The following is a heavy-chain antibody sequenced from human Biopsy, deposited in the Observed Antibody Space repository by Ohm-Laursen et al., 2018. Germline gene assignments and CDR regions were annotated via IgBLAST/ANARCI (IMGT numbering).Heavy chain of an antibody. D-gene: IGHD3-22*01. J-gene: IGHJ3*02. CDR1: GYTFTTYG. V-gene: IGHV1-18*01. CDR3: ARSLSAIRLYVFDI. Sequence: SVKVSCKASGYTFTTYGITWVRQAPGQGLEWMGWISGFTANTNYAQKFQGRVTMTADTSTSTAYMELRSLRSDDTAVYFCARSLSAIRLYVFDIGGQGTMVTASS. CDR2: ISGFTANT.